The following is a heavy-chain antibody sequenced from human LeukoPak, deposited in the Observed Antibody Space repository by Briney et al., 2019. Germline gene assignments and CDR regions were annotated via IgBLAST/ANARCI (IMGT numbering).Heavy chain of an antibody. CDR3: AYSSGWYPFDY. Sequence: PSETLSHICSVSGVLLSSLQWSWLRQPTEKAREWFGRIYTSGSTNYHPSLKSRVTMSVDTSKNQFSLKLSSVTAADTAVYYCAYSSGWYPFDYWGQGTLVTVSS. CDR2: IYTSGST. V-gene: IGHV4-4*07. D-gene: IGHD6-19*01. J-gene: IGHJ4*02. CDR1: GVLLSSLQ.